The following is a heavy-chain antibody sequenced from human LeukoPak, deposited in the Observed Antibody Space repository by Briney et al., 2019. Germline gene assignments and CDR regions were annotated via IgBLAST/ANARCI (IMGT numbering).Heavy chain of an antibody. V-gene: IGHV1-69*05. Sequence: ASVKVSCKASGGTFISYAISWVRQAPGQGLEWMGGIIPIFGTANYAQKLQGRVTITTDESTSTAYMELSSLRSEDTAVYYCANTLDYYDSSGYSNWGQGTLVTVSS. CDR1: GGTFISYA. CDR3: ANTLDYYDSSGYSN. CDR2: IIPIFGTA. J-gene: IGHJ4*02. D-gene: IGHD3-22*01.